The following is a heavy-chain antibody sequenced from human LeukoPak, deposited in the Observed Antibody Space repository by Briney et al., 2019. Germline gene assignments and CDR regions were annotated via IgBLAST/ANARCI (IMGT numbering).Heavy chain of an antibody. CDR2: IYYSGST. CDR3: ASSPFRGSGYYYGMDV. D-gene: IGHD3-10*01. J-gene: IGHJ6*02. Sequence: SETLSLTCTVSGGSISSYYWSWIGQPPGKGLEWIGYIYYSGSTNYNPSLKSRVTISVDPSKNQFSLKLSSVTAADTAVYYCASSPFRGSGYYYGMDVWGQGTTVTVSS. CDR1: GGSISSYY. V-gene: IGHV4-59*01.